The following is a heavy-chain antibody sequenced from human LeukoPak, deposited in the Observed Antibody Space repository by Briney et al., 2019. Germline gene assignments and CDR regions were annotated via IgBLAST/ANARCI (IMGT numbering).Heavy chain of an antibody. D-gene: IGHD5-18*01. Sequence: GASVKVSCKASGGTFSSYAISWVRQAPGQGLEWMGGIIPIFGTANYAQKFQGRVTITADDSTSTAYMELSSLRSEDTAVYYCAREDTAMGNFDYWGQGTLVTVSS. J-gene: IGHJ4*02. CDR2: IIPIFGTA. V-gene: IGHV1-69*13. CDR3: AREDTAMGNFDY. CDR1: GGTFSSYA.